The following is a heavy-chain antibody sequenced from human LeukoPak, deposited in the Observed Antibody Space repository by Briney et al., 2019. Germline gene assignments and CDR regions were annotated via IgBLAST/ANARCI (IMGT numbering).Heavy chain of an antibody. CDR3: GADYGGNSVDY. CDR1: GGTFSSYA. V-gene: IGHV1-69*13. J-gene: IGHJ4*02. Sequence: GASVKVSCKASGGTFSSYAISWVRQAPGQGLEWMGGIIPIFGTANYAQKFQGRVTITADESTSTAYMELSSLRSEDTAVYYCGADYGGNSVDYWGQGTLVTVSS. CDR2: IIPIFGTA. D-gene: IGHD4-23*01.